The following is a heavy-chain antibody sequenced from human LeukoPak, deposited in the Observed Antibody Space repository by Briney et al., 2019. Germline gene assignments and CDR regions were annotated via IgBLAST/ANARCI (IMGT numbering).Heavy chain of an antibody. CDR1: GYTFTSYG. V-gene: IGHV1-18*01. Sequence: GASMKVSCKASGYTFTSYGISWVRQAPGQGLEWMGWISAYNGNTNYAQKLQGRVTMTTDTSTSTAYMELRSLRSDDTAVYYCARAPKYYYGSGSHDYRGQGTLVTVSS. CDR2: ISAYNGNT. CDR3: ARAPKYYYGSGSHDY. J-gene: IGHJ4*02. D-gene: IGHD3-10*01.